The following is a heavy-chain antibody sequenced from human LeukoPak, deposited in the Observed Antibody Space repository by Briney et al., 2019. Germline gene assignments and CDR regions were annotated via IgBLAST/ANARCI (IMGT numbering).Heavy chain of an antibody. CDR1: GFTFSSYA. Sequence: GGSLRLSCAASGFTFSSYATHWVRQAPGKGLEWVAVISYDGSNKYYADSVKGRFTISRDNSKNTLYLQMNSLRAEDTAVYYCAREAEIVVVPAAPGDVWGQGTTVTVSS. CDR3: AREAEIVVVPAAPGDV. V-gene: IGHV3-30-3*01. CDR2: ISYDGSNK. J-gene: IGHJ6*02. D-gene: IGHD2-2*01.